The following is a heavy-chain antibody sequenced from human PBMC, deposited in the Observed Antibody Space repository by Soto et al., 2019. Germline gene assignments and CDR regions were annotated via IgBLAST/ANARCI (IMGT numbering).Heavy chain of an antibody. V-gene: IGHV3-20*04. CDR1: GFGFDEYG. Sequence: EVYLVESGGGVVRPGGSLRLSCAASGFGFDEYGMSWVRQGPGKGLEWVSSINRHGDSTSYADSVKGRFTISRDNAKNSLYLQMNGLRAGDTAFYYCARDHRWGYEYGDYGDSWGQGTLVTVSS. CDR3: ARDHRWGYEYGDYGDS. D-gene: IGHD4-17*01. CDR2: INRHGDST. J-gene: IGHJ4*02.